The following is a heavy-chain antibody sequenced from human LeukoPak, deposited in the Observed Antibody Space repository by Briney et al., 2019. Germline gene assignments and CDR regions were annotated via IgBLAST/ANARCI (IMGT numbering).Heavy chain of an antibody. CDR3: ARSGWYSDGMDV. CDR1: GFTFSTYS. Sequence: PGGSLRLSCAASGFTFSTYSMNWVRQAPGKGPEWVSSVSSSSSYIYYADSVKGRFTISRDNAKNSLYLQMNSLRAEDTAVYYCARSGWYSDGMDVWGKGTTVTVSS. CDR2: VSSSSSYI. D-gene: IGHD6-19*01. J-gene: IGHJ6*04. V-gene: IGHV3-21*01.